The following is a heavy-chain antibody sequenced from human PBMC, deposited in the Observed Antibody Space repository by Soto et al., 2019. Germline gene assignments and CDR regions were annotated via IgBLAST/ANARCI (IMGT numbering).Heavy chain of an antibody. V-gene: IGHV1-3*01. D-gene: IGHD1-1*01. J-gene: IGHJ4*02. CDR3: ARNWVGTYHFDY. Sequence: QVQLVQSGAEVKKPGASVKVSCKASGYIFTSYAMHWVRQAPGQRPEWMGWINADNGNTKYSQKLQGRVTITRDTSASTGYMELSSLRSEDTAVYYCARNWVGTYHFDYWGQGTLVTVSS. CDR2: INADNGNT. CDR1: GYIFTSYA.